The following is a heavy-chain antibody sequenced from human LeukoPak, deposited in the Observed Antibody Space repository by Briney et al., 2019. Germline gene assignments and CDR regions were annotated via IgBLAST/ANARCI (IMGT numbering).Heavy chain of an antibody. CDR3: ASPHPPTHSSGWYGQYYYMDV. CDR2: INPNSGGT. D-gene: IGHD6-19*01. Sequence: ASVRVSCKASGYTFTGYYMHWVRQAPGQGLEWMGWINPNSGGTNYAQKFQGRVTMTRDTSISTAYMELSRLRSDDTAVYYCASPHPPTHSSGWYGQYYYMDVWGKGTTVTVSS. V-gene: IGHV1-2*02. CDR1: GYTFTGYY. J-gene: IGHJ6*03.